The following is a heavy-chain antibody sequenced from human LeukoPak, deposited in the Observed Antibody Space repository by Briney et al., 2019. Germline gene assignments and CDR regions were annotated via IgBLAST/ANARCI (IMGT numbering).Heavy chain of an antibody. CDR2: INAGNGNT. CDR1: GYTSTSYA. Sequence: ASVKVSCKASGYTSTSYAMHWVRQAPGQRLEWMGWINAGNGNTKYSQKFQGRVTITRDTSASTAYMELSSLRSEDTAVYYCARDGDHYYYYYMDVWGKGTTVTVSS. V-gene: IGHV1-3*01. J-gene: IGHJ6*03. CDR3: ARDGDHYYYYYMDV.